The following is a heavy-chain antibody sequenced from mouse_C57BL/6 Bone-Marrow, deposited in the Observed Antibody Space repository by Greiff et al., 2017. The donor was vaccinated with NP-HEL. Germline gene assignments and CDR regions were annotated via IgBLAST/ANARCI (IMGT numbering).Heavy chain of an antibody. J-gene: IGHJ4*01. CDR3: AKRSGGSKYYYAMDY. V-gene: IGHV2-4*01. D-gene: IGHD1-1*01. Sequence: VKLMESGPGLVQPSQSLSITCTVSGFSLTSYGVHWVRQPPGKGLEWLGVIWSGGSTDYNAAFISRLSISKDNSNSQVFFKMNSLQADDTAIYYCAKRSGGSKYYYAMDYWGQGTSVTVSS. CDR1: GFSLTSYG. CDR2: IWSGGST.